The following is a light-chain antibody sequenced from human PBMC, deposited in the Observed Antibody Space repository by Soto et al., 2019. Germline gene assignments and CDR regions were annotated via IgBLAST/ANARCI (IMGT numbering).Light chain of an antibody. Sequence: EVVLTQSPATLSLSPGDRATLSCRASQSVNSYLAWYQQQPGQAPRLLVYDSSNRAPGIPARFSGGGSGSDFTLTVSCLSPEEFAVYYCQQRYSRSHRFSSGPGTNVAFK. V-gene: IGKV3-11*01. CDR1: QSVNSY. J-gene: IGKJ3*01. CDR3: QQRYSRSHRFS. CDR2: DSS.